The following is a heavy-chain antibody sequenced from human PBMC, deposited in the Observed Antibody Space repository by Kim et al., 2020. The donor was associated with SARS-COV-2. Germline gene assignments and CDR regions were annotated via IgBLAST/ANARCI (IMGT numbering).Heavy chain of an antibody. Sequence: ASVKVSCKASGYTFTSYGISWVRQAPGQGLEWMGWISAYNGNTNYAQKLQGRVTMTTDTSTSTAYMELRSLRSDDTAVYYCARVYVVVVAATAEIAFDIWGQGTMVTVSS. D-gene: IGHD2-15*01. CDR3: ARVYVVVVAATAEIAFDI. V-gene: IGHV1-18*04. CDR1: GYTFTSYG. J-gene: IGHJ3*02. CDR2: ISAYNGNT.